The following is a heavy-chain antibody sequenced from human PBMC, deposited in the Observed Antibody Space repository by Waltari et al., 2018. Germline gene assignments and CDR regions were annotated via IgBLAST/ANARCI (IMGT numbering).Heavy chain of an antibody. CDR2: ISYDGSNK. J-gene: IGHJ4*02. V-gene: IGHV3-30*18. CDR3: AKEGPLVATDY. CDR1: GFTFSSYG. D-gene: IGHD5-12*01. Sequence: QVQLVESGGGVVQPGRSLRLSCAASGFTFSSYGMHWVRQAPGKGLEWVAVISYDGSNKYYADSVKGRFTISRDNSKNTLYLQMNSLRAEDTAVYYCAKEGPLVATDYWGQGTLVTVSS.